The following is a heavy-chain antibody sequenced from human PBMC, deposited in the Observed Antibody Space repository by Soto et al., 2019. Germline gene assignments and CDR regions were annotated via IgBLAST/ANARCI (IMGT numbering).Heavy chain of an antibody. CDR3: ARGKSITIFGVVISNYAFDI. CDR2: MNPNSGNT. J-gene: IGHJ3*02. CDR1: GYTFTSYD. Sequence: GASVKVSCKASGYTFTSYDINWVRQATGQGLEWMGWMNPNSGNTGYAQKFQGRVTMTRNTSISTAYMELSSLRSEDTAVYYCARGKSITIFGVVISNYAFDIWGQGTMVTVS. D-gene: IGHD3-3*01. V-gene: IGHV1-8*01.